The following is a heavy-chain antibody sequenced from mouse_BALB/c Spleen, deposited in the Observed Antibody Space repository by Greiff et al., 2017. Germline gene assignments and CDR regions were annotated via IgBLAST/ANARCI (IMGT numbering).Heavy chain of an antibody. CDR2: INPSNGRT. D-gene: IGHD1-2*01. CDR1: GYTFTSYW. Sequence: QVQLQHPGAELVKPGASVKLSCKASGYTFTSYWMHWVKQRPGQGLEWIGEINPSNGRTNYNEKFKSKATLTVDKSSSTAYMQLSSLTSEDSAVYYCARGYDYFDYWGQGTTLTVSS. CDR3: ARGYDYFDY. V-gene: IGHV1S81*02. J-gene: IGHJ2*01.